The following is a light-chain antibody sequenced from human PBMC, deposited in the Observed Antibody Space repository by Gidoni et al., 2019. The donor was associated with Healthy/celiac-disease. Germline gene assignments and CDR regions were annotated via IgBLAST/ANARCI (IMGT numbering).Light chain of an antibody. Sequence: IVLTQSPATLSLSPGERATLSCRASQSVSSYLAWYQQTPGQAPRLLIYDASNRATGIPARFSGSGSGTDFTITISSLEPEDFAVYYCQQRSNWPPITFGQGTRLEIK. J-gene: IGKJ5*01. V-gene: IGKV3-11*01. CDR2: DAS. CDR3: QQRSNWPPIT. CDR1: QSVSSY.